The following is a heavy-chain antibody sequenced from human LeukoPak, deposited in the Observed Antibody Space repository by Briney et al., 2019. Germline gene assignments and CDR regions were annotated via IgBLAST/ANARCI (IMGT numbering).Heavy chain of an antibody. Sequence: GGSLRLSCAASGFTFSSYCMFWVRQPAGKGLEWVATIKKDGSEKDYVDSVKGRFTISRDNAENSLSLQMNSLRGDDTAIYYCVGGSGWLFDYWGQGTLVTVSS. V-gene: IGHV3-7*01. CDR2: IKKDGSEK. D-gene: IGHD6-19*01. CDR1: GFTFSSYC. CDR3: VGGSGWLFDY. J-gene: IGHJ4*02.